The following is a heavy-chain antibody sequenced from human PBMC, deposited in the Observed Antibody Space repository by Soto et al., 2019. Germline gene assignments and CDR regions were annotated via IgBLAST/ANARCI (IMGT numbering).Heavy chain of an antibody. J-gene: IGHJ6*02. D-gene: IGHD6-13*01. CDR3: ARGIAAAGMNYYYGMDV. CDR2: IYSGGST. Sequence: PGGSLRLSCAASGFTVSSNYMSWVRQAPGKGLEWVSVIYSGGSTYYADSVKGRFTISRDNSKNTLYLQMNSLRAEDTAVYYCARGIAAAGMNYYYGMDVWGQGTTVTVSS. V-gene: IGHV3-53*01. CDR1: GFTVSSNY.